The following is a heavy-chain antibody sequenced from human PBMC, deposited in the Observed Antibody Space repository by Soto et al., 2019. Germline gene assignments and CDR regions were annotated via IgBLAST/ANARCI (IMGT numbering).Heavy chain of an antibody. V-gene: IGHV3-30-3*01. CDR2: ISYAGSNK. J-gene: IGHJ4*02. D-gene: IGHD2-21*01. CDR1: GFTFSSYA. Sequence: GGSLRLSCAASGFTFSSYAMHWVRQAPGKGLEWVAVISYAGSNKYYADSVKGRFTISRDNSKNTLYLQMNSLRAEDTAVYYCARDLTRGPPIYYFDYWGQGTLVTVS. CDR3: ARDLTRGPPIYYFDY.